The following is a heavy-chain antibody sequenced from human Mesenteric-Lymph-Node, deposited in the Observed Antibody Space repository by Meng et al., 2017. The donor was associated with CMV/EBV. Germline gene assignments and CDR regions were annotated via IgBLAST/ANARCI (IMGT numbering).Heavy chain of an antibody. V-gene: IGHV3-11*04. CDR2: IGSSGYTI. Sequence: GESLKISCAASGFTFSDYYMSWIRQAPGKGLEWISYIGSSGYTIYYADSVKGRFTTSRDNAKNSVFLQMNGLRAEDTAVYYCTKGMAEAGLYYYYYAMDVWGQGTTVTVSS. J-gene: IGHJ6*02. CDR3: TKGMAEAGLYYYYYAMDV. CDR1: GFTFSDYY. D-gene: IGHD6-13*01.